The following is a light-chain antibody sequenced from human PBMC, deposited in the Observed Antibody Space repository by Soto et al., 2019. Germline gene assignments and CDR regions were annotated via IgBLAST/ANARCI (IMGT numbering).Light chain of an antibody. Sequence: DIQMTQSPSTLSAYVGDRVTITCRASQSIRSWLSWYQHKPGKAPNLLIYKASTLESGVPSRFSGSGSGTEFTLTISSLQPDDFATYYCQQYDSSPWTFGQGTKVEVK. CDR3: QQYDSSPWT. CDR1: QSIRSW. J-gene: IGKJ1*01. CDR2: KAS. V-gene: IGKV1-5*03.